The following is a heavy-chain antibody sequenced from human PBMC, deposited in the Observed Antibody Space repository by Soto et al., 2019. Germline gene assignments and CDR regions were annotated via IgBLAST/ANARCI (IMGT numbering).Heavy chain of an antibody. CDR2: INPSGGST. Sequence: ASVKVSCKASGYTFTSYYMHWVRQAPGQGLEWMGIINPSGGSTSYAQKFQGRVTMTRDTSTSTVYMELSSLRSEDTAVYYCARDPVSSSWYVAGWFDPWGQGTLVTVSS. CDR3: ARDPVSSSWYVAGWFDP. J-gene: IGHJ5*02. D-gene: IGHD6-13*01. CDR1: GYTFTSYY. V-gene: IGHV1-46*01.